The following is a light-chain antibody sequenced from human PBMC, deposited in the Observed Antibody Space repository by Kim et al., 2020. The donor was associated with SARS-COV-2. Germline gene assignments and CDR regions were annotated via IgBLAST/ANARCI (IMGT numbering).Light chain of an antibody. Sequence: PSVGDRVTIPCRASRGIGNYLSWYQQKPGNPPKLLIYAASALHSGVPSRFSGSGSGTEFTLTITSLQPEDVATYYCQKFNAAPRTFGQGTKVDIK. V-gene: IGKV1-27*01. CDR1: RGIGNY. CDR2: AAS. J-gene: IGKJ1*01. CDR3: QKFNAAPRT.